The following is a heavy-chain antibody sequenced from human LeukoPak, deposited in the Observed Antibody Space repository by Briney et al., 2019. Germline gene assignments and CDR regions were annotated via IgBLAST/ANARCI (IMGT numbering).Heavy chain of an antibody. D-gene: IGHD2-15*01. CDR3: ARDPYCSGGSCYPTQGAFDI. CDR1: GYTFTSYG. V-gene: IGHV1-18*01. CDR2: TSANFGNT. Sequence: ASVKVSCKASGYTFTSYGISWVRQAPGQGLGWMGGTSANFGNTNYAQKLQGRVTMTTDTSTSTAYMELRSLRSDDTAVYYCARDPYCSGGSCYPTQGAFDIWGQGTMVTVSS. J-gene: IGHJ3*02.